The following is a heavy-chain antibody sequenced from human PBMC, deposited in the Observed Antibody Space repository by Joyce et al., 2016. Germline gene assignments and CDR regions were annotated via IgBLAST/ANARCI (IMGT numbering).Heavy chain of an antibody. CDR3: ARQMHDFGDYEAFDP. J-gene: IGHJ5*02. D-gene: IGHD4-17*01. Sequence: QVQLVQSGAEMKRPGASVKVSCKTSGYIFTRFYMHWVRQAPGQGLEWMGIINPSGGSPTYAPKFRDRVTMTRDTSTTTVYLEMSSLRPEATAVYYCARQMHDFGDYEAFDPWGQGTL. V-gene: IGHV1-46*01. CDR2: INPSGGSP. CDR1: GYIFTRFY.